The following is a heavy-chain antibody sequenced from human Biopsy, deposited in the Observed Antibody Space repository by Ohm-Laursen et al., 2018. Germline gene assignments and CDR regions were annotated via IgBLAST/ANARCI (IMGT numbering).Heavy chain of an antibody. CDR2: IYYSSIA. D-gene: IGHD5-24*01. Sequence: PSQTLSLTCTVSGGPLNSYYWSWIRQPPGKGLEWIGYIYYSSIAANYNPSLKGRVTISVDTSKHQFSLRLTSATAADTAVYYCARGGFGLDGYNSPWGRGTLVIVSS. CDR3: ARGGFGLDGYNSP. J-gene: IGHJ5*02. V-gene: IGHV4-59*01. CDR1: GGPLNSYY.